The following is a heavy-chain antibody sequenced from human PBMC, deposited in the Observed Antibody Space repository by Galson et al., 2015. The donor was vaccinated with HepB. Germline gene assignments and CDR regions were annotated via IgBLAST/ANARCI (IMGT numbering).Heavy chain of an antibody. D-gene: IGHD6-6*01. CDR3: ARGLGDSSSPFDY. V-gene: IGHV1-69*13. Sequence: SVKVSCKASGGTFSSYAISWVRQAPGQGLEWMGGIIPIFGIANYAQKFQGRVTITADESTSTAYMELSSLRSEDTSVYYCARGLGDSSSPFDYWGQGTLVTVSS. CDR1: GGTFSSYA. J-gene: IGHJ4*02. CDR2: IIPIFGIA.